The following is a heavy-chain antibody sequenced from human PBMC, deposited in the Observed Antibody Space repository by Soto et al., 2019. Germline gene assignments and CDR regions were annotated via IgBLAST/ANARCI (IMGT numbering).Heavy chain of an antibody. D-gene: IGHD6-6*01. CDR1: GGSISSGGYY. J-gene: IGHJ6*02. CDR3: ARYVSIAARPFERNYYYYGMDV. CDR2: IYYSGST. Sequence: PSETLSLTCTVSGGSISSGGYYWSWIRQHPGKGLEWIGYIYYSGSTYYNPSLKSRVTISVDTSKNQFSLKLSSVTAADTAVYYCARYVSIAARPFERNYYYYGMDVWGQGTTVTVS. V-gene: IGHV4-31*03.